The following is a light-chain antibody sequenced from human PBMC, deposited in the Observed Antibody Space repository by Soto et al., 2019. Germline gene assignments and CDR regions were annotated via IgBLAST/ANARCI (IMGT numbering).Light chain of an antibody. Sequence: DVQMTQSPSTLSASVGDTITIICRASQSVSSWVAWYQQKPGKAPKLLIYKASSLESGIPSRFSGSGSGTEFTLTITSLQPDDFATYYCQQYDSYSLTFGPGTTLDIK. CDR1: QSVSSW. CDR3: QQYDSYSLT. CDR2: KAS. J-gene: IGKJ3*01. V-gene: IGKV1-5*03.